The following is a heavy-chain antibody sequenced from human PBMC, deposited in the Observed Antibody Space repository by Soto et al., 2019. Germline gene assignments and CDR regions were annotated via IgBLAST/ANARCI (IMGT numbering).Heavy chain of an antibody. J-gene: IGHJ4*02. D-gene: IGHD3-10*01. V-gene: IGHV3-23*01. CDR3: ANRAGSGSYYRAQYYFDY. CDR1: GFTFSSYA. Sequence: TGGSLRLSCAASGFTFSSYAMSWVRQAPGKGLEWVSAISGSGGSTYYADSVKGRFTISRDNSKNTLYLQMNSLRAEDTAVYYCANRAGSGSYYRAQYYFDYWGQGTLVTVSS. CDR2: ISGSGGST.